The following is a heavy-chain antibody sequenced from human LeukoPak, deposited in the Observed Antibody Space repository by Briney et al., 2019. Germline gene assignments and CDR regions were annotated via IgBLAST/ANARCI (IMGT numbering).Heavy chain of an antibody. Sequence: SETLSLTCAVYGGSFIPYYWSWIRQPPGKGLDWIGEINHSGSTNYNPSLKSRVTISVDTSKNQFSLKLSSVTAADTAVYYCARGGSYCGGDCYVDYWGQGTLVTVSS. V-gene: IGHV4-34*01. D-gene: IGHD2-21*02. CDR1: GGSFIPYY. CDR3: ARGGSYCGGDCYVDY. J-gene: IGHJ4*02. CDR2: INHSGST.